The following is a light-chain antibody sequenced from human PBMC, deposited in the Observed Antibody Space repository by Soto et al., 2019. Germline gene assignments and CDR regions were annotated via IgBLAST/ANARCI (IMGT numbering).Light chain of an antibody. CDR2: AVS. CDR3: LQDHNLLT. J-gene: IGKJ4*01. V-gene: IGKV1-6*01. Sequence: AIEMTQSPSSLSASVGDRVTIACRASQGIGSDLAWYQQRPGKAPKLLIYAVSSLQSGVPSRFTGSGSGTDFTLTINSLQPEDIATYYCLQDHNLLTFGGGTKVEI. CDR1: QGIGSD.